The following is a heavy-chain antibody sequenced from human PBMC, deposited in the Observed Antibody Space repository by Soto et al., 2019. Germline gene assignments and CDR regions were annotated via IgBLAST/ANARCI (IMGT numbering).Heavy chain of an antibody. Sequence: QLQLQESGPGLVKPSETLSLTCTVSGGSISSRSYYWGWIRQPPGKGLEWIGSIYYSGSTYYNPSLKSRVTIPVDTSKNQFSLKLSSVTAADTAVYYCASHDYIWGTYRGTDYWGQGTLVTVSS. V-gene: IGHV4-39*01. D-gene: IGHD3-16*02. CDR3: ASHDYIWGTYRGTDY. CDR1: GGSISSRSYY. J-gene: IGHJ4*02. CDR2: IYYSGST.